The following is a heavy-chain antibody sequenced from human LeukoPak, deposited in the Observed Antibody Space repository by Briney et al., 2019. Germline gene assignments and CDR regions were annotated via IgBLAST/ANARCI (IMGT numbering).Heavy chain of an antibody. J-gene: IGHJ4*02. Sequence: SETLSRTGAVYGGSCSGYYWSWIRQRPGKGRDGIVEINHSGSTNYNPSLKSRVTISVDTSKNQFSLKLSAVTAADTAVYYCARHGYLRANWGQGTLVTVSS. D-gene: IGHD3-22*01. CDR2: INHSGST. CDR1: GGSCSGYY. CDR3: ARHGYLRAN. V-gene: IGHV4-34*01.